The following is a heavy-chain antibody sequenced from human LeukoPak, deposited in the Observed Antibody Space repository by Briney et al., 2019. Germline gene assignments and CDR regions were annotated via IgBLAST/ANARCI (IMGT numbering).Heavy chain of an antibody. CDR1: GYTFTAYH. V-gene: IGHV1-2*02. Sequence: ASVKVSCKASGYTFTAYHIHWVRQAPGQGLEWMGWINPNSGGTNYAQKFQGRVTMTRDTSISTAYMELSRLRSDDTAVYYCARERRAAALDYWGQGTLVTVSS. J-gene: IGHJ4*02. CDR3: ARERRAAALDY. CDR2: INPNSGGT. D-gene: IGHD6-13*01.